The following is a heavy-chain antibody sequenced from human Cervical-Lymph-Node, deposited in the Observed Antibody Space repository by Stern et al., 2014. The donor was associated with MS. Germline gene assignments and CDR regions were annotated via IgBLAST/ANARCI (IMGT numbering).Heavy chain of an antibody. CDR2: MNPGSGNT. CDR3: TRTAVRGVPGMDV. CDR1: GYTFTSYD. D-gene: IGHD3-10*01. Sequence: VQLVESGAEVKKPGASVKVSCKTSGYTFTSYDINWVRQATGQGLECMGWMNPGSGNTGYAQSFQGRVTMTRDTSISTAYMELSNLRSDDTAVYYCTRTAVRGVPGMDVWGQGTTVTVSS. V-gene: IGHV1-8*01. J-gene: IGHJ6*02.